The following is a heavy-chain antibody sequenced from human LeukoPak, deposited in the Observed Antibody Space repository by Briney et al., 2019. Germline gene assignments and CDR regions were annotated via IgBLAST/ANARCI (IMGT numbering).Heavy chain of an antibody. J-gene: IGHJ5*02. CDR1: GFTFSSYS. Sequence: GGSLRLSCAASGFTFSSYSMNWVRQAPGKGLEWVSSISSSSSYIYYADSVKGRFTISRDNAKNSLYLQMNSLRAEDTAVYYCASDRGTNPPYYDFWSGYYAWFDPWGQGTLVTVSS. D-gene: IGHD3-3*01. V-gene: IGHV3-21*01. CDR2: ISSSSSYI. CDR3: ASDRGTNPPYYDFWSGYYAWFDP.